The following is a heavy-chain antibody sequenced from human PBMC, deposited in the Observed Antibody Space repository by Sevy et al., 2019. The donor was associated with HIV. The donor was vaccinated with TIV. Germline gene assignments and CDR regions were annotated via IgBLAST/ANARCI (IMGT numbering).Heavy chain of an antibody. CDR2: IIPILGIA. Sequence: ASVKVSCKASGGTFSSYAISWVRQAPGQGLEWMGRIIPILGIANYEQKFQGRVTITADKSTGTAYMEMSSPRSEDTAVYYCASELGYCSGGSCSAPPDYYYYYGMDVWGQGTTVTVSS. V-gene: IGHV1-69*04. CDR3: ASELGYCSGGSCSAPPDYYYYYGMDV. D-gene: IGHD2-15*01. J-gene: IGHJ6*02. CDR1: GGTFSSYA.